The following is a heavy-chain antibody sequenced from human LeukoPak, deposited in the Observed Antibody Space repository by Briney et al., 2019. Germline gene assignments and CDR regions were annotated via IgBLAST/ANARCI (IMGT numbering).Heavy chain of an antibody. CDR3: ARGMGSSWFDP. CDR2: ISAYNGNT. J-gene: IGHJ5*02. V-gene: IGHV1-18*01. CDR1: GYTFTTYG. Sequence: ASVKVSRKASGYTFTTYGISWVRQAPGQGLEWMGWISAYNGNTNYAQKFQGRVTMTTDTFTRTAYMELRSLRSDDTAVYYCARGMGSSWFDPWGQGTLVTVSS. D-gene: IGHD2-8*01.